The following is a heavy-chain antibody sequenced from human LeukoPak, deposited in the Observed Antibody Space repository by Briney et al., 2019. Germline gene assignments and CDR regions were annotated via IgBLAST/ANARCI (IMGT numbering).Heavy chain of an antibody. CDR2: INHRGST. V-gene: IGHV4-34*01. D-gene: IGHD3-16*01. CDR3: ARGRAEGDTRLVWFDP. Sequence: PSETLSLTCAVYGGSFSDYYWSWIRQPPGKGLEWIGEINHRGSTNYNLSLKSRVTISVDTSKNQFSLKVRSVTAADTAVYYCARGRAEGDTRLVWFDPWGQGTLVTVSS. CDR1: GGSFSDYY. J-gene: IGHJ5*02.